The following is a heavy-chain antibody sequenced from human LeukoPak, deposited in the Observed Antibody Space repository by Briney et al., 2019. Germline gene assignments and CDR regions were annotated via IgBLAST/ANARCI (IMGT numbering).Heavy chain of an antibody. CDR3: ARAPGSGSYSAFDY. CDR2: INTGNGNT. Sequence: ASEKVSCKASGYTFTTYAMHWVRQAPGQRLEWMGWINTGNGNTKYSQRFQGRVTITRDASASTAYMDLSSLRSEDTAVYYCARAPGSGSYSAFDYWGQGTLVTVSS. J-gene: IGHJ4*02. V-gene: IGHV1-3*04. CDR1: GYTFTTYA. D-gene: IGHD1-26*01.